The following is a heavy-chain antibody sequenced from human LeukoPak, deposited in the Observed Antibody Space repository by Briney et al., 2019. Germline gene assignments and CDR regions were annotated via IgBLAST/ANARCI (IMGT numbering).Heavy chain of an antibody. J-gene: IGHJ4*02. D-gene: IGHD6-13*01. CDR2: ISSSSSYI. Sequence: GGSLRLSCAASGFTFGSYSMNWVRQAPGKGLEWVSSISSSSSYIYYADSVKGRFTISRDNAKNSLYLQMNSLRAEDTAVYYCARGMAAAGYFDYWGQGTLVTVSS. CDR3: ARGMAAAGYFDY. CDR1: GFTFGSYS. V-gene: IGHV3-21*01.